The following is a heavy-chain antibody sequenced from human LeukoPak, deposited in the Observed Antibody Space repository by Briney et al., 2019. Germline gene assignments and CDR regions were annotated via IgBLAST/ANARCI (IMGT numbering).Heavy chain of an antibody. V-gene: IGHV3-30*03. CDR2: ISYDGSNK. D-gene: IGHD6-13*01. CDR3: ARAYSSSWYDY. CDR1: GFTFSSYG. J-gene: IGHJ4*02. Sequence: GGSLRLSCAASGFTFSSYGMHWVRQAPGKGLEWVAVISYDGSNKYYADSVKGRFTISRDNSKNTVYLQMNSLRAEDTAVYYCARAYSSSWYDYWGQGTLVTVSS.